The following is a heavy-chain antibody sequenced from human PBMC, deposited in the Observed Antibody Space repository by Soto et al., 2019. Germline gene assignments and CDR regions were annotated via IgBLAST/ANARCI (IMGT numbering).Heavy chain of an antibody. CDR2: INPNSGGT. Sequence: ASVKVSCKASGYTFTGYYMHWVRQAPGQGLEWMGWINPNSGGTNYAQKFQGRVTMTRDTSISTAYMELSRLRSDDTAVYYCATWQLVRLDDYYYYYGMDVWGQGTTVTVSS. CDR1: GYTFTGYY. J-gene: IGHJ6*02. D-gene: IGHD6-6*01. V-gene: IGHV1-2*02. CDR3: ATWQLVRLDDYYYYYGMDV.